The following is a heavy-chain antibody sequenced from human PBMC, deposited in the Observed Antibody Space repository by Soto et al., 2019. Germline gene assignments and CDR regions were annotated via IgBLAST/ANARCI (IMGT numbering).Heavy chain of an antibody. CDR1: GFPFSDYA. Sequence: EVQLLESGGGLVQPGGSLRLSCVVSGFPFSDYAMGWVRQAPGKGLEWVSAITGSGGDTYHADSVKGRFTISRDNXXNTLYLQMNSLRAEDTAIYYCVKGSTTSRPYYFDYWGQGTLVTVSS. D-gene: IGHD1-1*01. V-gene: IGHV3-23*01. CDR2: ITGSGGDT. CDR3: VKGSTTSRPYYFDY. J-gene: IGHJ4*02.